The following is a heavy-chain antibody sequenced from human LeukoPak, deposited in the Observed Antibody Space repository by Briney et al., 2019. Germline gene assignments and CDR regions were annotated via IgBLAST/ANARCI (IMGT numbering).Heavy chain of an antibody. CDR3: GGVNRWSDCGGWLDP. Sequence: PGGSLRLSCAASGLELTTYAMSWVRQAPGKGLEWVATFSRAGGRGAYYADSVRGRFTISRDDSKSTLYLQQNNLRVEDTALYYGGGVNRWSDCGGWLDPWGEGTVVSVS. CDR1: GLELTTYA. D-gene: IGHD1-26*01. J-gene: IGHJ5*02. CDR2: FSRAGGRGA. V-gene: IGHV3-23*01.